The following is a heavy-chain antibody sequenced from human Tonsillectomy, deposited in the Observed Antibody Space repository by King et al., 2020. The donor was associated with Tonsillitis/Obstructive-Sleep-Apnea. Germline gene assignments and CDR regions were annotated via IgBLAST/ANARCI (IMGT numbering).Heavy chain of an antibody. Sequence: HVQLVESGGGVVQPGRSLRLSCAASGFTFSSYGIHWVRQAPGKGLEWVAVIWYDGSNKYYADSVKGRFTISRDNSKNTLYLQMNSLRAEDTAVYYCARDSSSATHFDYWGQGTLVTVSS. CDR1: GFTFSSYG. J-gene: IGHJ4*02. CDR2: IWYDGSNK. D-gene: IGHD6-13*01. CDR3: ARDSSSATHFDY. V-gene: IGHV3-33*01.